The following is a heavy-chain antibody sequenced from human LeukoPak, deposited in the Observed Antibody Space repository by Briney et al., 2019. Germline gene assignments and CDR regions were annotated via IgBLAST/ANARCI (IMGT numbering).Heavy chain of an antibody. Sequence: GGSLRLSCAASGFTFSDYYMSWIRQAPGKGLEWVSYISSSGSTIYYADSVKGRFTISRDNAKNSLYLQMNSLRAEDTAVYYCGRSDCSSTSCYYDAFDIWGQGTMVTVSS. J-gene: IGHJ3*02. V-gene: IGHV3-11*01. CDR3: GRSDCSSTSCYYDAFDI. CDR1: GFTFSDYY. CDR2: ISSSGSTI. D-gene: IGHD2-2*01.